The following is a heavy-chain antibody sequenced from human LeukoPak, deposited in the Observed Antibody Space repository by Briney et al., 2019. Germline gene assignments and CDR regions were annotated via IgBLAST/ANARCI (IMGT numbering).Heavy chain of an antibody. CDR3: ARTGIVVVPAAIYVGDY. V-gene: IGHV4-34*01. Sequence: PSETLSLTCAVYGGSFSGYYWSWIRQPPGKGLEWIGEINHSGSTNYNPSLKSRVTISVDTSKNQFSLKLSSVTAADTAVYYCARTGIVVVPAAIYVGDYWGQGTLVTVSS. D-gene: IGHD2-2*01. CDR1: GGSFSGYY. J-gene: IGHJ4*02. CDR2: INHSGST.